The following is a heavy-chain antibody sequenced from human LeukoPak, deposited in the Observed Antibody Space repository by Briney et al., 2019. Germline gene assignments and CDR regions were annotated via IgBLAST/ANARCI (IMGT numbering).Heavy chain of an antibody. J-gene: IGHJ5*02. CDR2: INHSGST. V-gene: IGHV4-34*01. Sequence: SETLSLTCAAYGGSFSGYYWSWIRQPPGKGLEWIGEINHSGSTNYNPSLKSRVTISVDTSKNQFSLKLSSVTAADTAVYYCARYGSGNNWFDPWGQGTLVTVSS. D-gene: IGHD3-10*01. CDR1: GGSFSGYY. CDR3: ARYGSGNNWFDP.